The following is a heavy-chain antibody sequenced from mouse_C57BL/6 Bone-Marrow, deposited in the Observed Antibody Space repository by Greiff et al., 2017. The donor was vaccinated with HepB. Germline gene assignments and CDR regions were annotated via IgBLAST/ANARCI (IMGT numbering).Heavy chain of an antibody. CDR1: GFTFSDYY. V-gene: IGHV5-16*01. D-gene: IGHD1-1*01. CDR3: ARVITTVVATNFDY. J-gene: IGHJ2*01. Sequence: EVKVEESEGGLVQPGSSMKLSCTASGFTFSDYYMAWVRQVPEKGLEWVANINYDGSSTYYLDSLKSRFIISRDNAKNILYLHMSSLKSEDTATYYCARVITTVVATNFDYWGQGTTLTVSS. CDR2: INYDGSST.